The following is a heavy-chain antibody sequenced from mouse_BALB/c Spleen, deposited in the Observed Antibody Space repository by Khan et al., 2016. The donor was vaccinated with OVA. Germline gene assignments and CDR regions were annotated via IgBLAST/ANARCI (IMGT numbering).Heavy chain of an antibody. CDR2: IYPGDGDT. CDR3: ARSGYDYFAY. V-gene: IGHV1-80*01. Sequence: QMQLEESGAELVRPGSSVKISCKASGYAFSNYWMNWVKQRPGQGLEWIGQIYPGDGDTSFTGKFRGKATLTADKSSSTAYMQLSSLTSVDSAVYFGARSGYDYFAYWGQGTLVTVSA. J-gene: IGHJ3*01. D-gene: IGHD2-14*01. CDR1: GYAFSNYW.